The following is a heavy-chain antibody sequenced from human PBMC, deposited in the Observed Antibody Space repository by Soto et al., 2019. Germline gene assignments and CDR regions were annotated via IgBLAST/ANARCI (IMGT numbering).Heavy chain of an antibody. D-gene: IGHD6-25*01. J-gene: IGHJ4*02. CDR1: GASISSGAYY. CDR3: ARDSSPVHSGPFDY. Sequence: QVQLQESGPGLVKPSQTLSLTCTVSGASISSGAYYWSWIRQHPGKGLEWIGYIYYSGNINYNPSLKRRVTISVDTSKNQFSLKLCSVTAADTAVYYCARDSSPVHSGPFDYWGQGTLVTVSS. CDR2: IYYSGNI. V-gene: IGHV4-31*03.